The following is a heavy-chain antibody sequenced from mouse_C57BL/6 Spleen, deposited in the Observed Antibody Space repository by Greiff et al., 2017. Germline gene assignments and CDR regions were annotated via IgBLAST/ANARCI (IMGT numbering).Heavy chain of an antibody. CDR3: AYGSGSYAMDY. D-gene: IGHD1-1*01. Sequence: EVKLVESVAELVRPGASVKLSCTASGFNIKNSYMHWVKQRPEQGLEWIGRIDPANGNTKYAPKFQGKATITADTSSNTAYLQLSSLTSEDTAIYYCAYGSGSYAMDYWGQGTSVTVSS. V-gene: IGHV14-3*01. J-gene: IGHJ4*01. CDR2: IDPANGNT. CDR1: GFNIKNSY.